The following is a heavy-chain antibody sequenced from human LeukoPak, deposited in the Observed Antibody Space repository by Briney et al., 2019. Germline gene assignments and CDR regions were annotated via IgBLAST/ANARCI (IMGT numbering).Heavy chain of an antibody. J-gene: IGHJ4*02. V-gene: IGHV3-33*01. Sequence: HPGGSLRLSCAASGFTFSSYGMHWVRQAPGKGLEWVAVIWYDGSNKYYADSVKGRFTISRDNSKNTLYLQMNSLRAEDTAVYYCARDRNLRGYFDYWGQGTLVTVSS. CDR2: IWYDGSNK. CDR3: ARDRNLRGYFDY. D-gene: IGHD1-14*01. CDR1: GFTFSSYG.